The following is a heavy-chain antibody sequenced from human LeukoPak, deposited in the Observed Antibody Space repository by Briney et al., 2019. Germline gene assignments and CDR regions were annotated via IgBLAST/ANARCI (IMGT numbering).Heavy chain of an antibody. CDR2: ISGSGGST. D-gene: IGHD1-26*01. J-gene: IGHJ5*02. CDR3: ANAEKWVTANNWFDP. CDR1: GITFSSYA. Sequence: GGSLRLSCAASGITFSSYAMSWVRQAPGKGLEWVSAISGSGGSTYYADSVKGRFTISRDNSKNTLYLQMNSLRAEDTAVYYCANAEKWVTANNWFDPWGQGTLVTVSS. V-gene: IGHV3-23*01.